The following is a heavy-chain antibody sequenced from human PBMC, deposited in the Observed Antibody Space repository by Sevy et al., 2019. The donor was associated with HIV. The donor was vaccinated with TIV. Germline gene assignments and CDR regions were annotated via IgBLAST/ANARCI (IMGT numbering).Heavy chain of an antibody. CDR3: ARDKGNDYHDAFDI. CDR2: TKQDGSEK. V-gene: IGHV3-7*01. Sequence: GGSLRLSCAASGFTLSSYWMSWVRQAPGKGLEWVANTKQDGSEKYYVASLKGRFTISRANAKNSLYLQMNSLRAEDTAVYYCARDKGNDYHDAFDIWGQGAMVTVSS. D-gene: IGHD4-17*01. CDR1: GFTLSSYW. J-gene: IGHJ3*02.